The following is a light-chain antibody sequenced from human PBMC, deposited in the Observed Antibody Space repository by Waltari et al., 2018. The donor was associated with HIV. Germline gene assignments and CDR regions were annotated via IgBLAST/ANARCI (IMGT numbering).Light chain of an antibody. V-gene: IGKV1-39*01. CDR2: GAS. J-gene: IGKJ2*01. CDR1: RPISTY. CDR3: QQSFLSPYT. Sequence: DIKMTQSPSSLSASVGDSVTITCRASRPISTYLNWYQQTPGSAPKVLISGASSLESGVPKRFSGSGSGTFFTLAIDGLQSEDFAIYFCQQSFLSPYTFGQGTKLDLK.